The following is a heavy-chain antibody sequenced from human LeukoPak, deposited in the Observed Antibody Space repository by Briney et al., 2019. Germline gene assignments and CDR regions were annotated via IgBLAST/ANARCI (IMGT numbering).Heavy chain of an antibody. CDR2: VSHDGSKK. Sequence: GGSLRLSCAASEFSFGNYAVHWVRQASGKGLEWVAVVSHDGSKKYYADSVKGRFTISRDNYKNTLYLQMDSLRAEDTAVYYCARSLYARRNNYDTSGSPYYYYGMDVWGQGTTVTVSS. D-gene: IGHD3-22*01. CDR3: ARSLYARRNNYDTSGSPYYYYGMDV. CDR1: EFSFGNYA. V-gene: IGHV3-30*04. J-gene: IGHJ6*02.